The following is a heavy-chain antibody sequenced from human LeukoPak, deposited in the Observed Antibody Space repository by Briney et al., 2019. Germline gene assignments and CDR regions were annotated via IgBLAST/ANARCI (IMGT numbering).Heavy chain of an antibody. Sequence: GASEKVSCKASGYTVTSNYIHWVRQATGQGLEWMGMIYPRDGSTSYAQKFQGRVTVTRDTSTSTVHMELSGLRSEDTAVYYCARDQEGFDYWGQGTLVTVSS. CDR2: IYPRDGST. CDR3: ARDQEGFDY. V-gene: IGHV1-46*01. CDR1: GYTVTSNY. J-gene: IGHJ4*02.